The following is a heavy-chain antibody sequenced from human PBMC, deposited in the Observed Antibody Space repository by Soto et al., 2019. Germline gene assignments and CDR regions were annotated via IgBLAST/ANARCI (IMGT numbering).Heavy chain of an antibody. CDR1: GFTLSSYD. CDR3: TRKTPPTGMEV. D-gene: IGHD3-9*01. V-gene: IGHV3-13*01. CDR2: IGSGGDT. J-gene: IGHJ6*02. Sequence: EVQLVESGGGLVQPGGSLRLSCAASGFTLSSYDMHWVRQATGEGLAWVSGIGSGGDTHYADSVKGRFIISREDGKNSLYLQMNNLRVGDTAVYYCTRKTPPTGMEVWRQGATVTVSS.